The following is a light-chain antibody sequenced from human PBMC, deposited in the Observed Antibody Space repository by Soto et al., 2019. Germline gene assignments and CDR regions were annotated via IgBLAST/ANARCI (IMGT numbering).Light chain of an antibody. Sequence: IVLTQSPGTLPLSPGERATLSCRASQSVSSSYLAWYQQKPGQAPRLLIYGASSRATGIPDRFSGSGSGTDFTLTISRLEPEDFAVYYCQQYGSSGTFGQGTKVDIK. J-gene: IGKJ1*01. CDR3: QQYGSSGT. CDR2: GAS. V-gene: IGKV3-20*01. CDR1: QSVSSSY.